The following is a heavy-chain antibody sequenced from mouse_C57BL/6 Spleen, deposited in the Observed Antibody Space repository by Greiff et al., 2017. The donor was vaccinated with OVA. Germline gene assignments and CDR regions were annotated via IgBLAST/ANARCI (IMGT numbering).Heavy chain of an antibody. V-gene: IGHV14-4*01. CDR1: GFNIKDDY. D-gene: IGHD1-1*01. J-gene: IGHJ1*03. CDR2: IDPENGDT. CDR3: TTASYYYGSPHFDV. Sequence: EVKLVESGAELVRPGASVKLSCTASGFNIKDDYMHWVKQRPEQGLEWIGWIDPENGDTEYASKFQGKATITADTSSNTAYLQLSSLTSEDTAVYYCTTASYYYGSPHFDVWGTGTTVTVSS.